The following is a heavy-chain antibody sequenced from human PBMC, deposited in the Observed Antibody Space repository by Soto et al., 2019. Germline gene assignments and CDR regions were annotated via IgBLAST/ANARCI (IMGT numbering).Heavy chain of an antibody. CDR2: ISGSGSIT. Sequence: RRLSCAASEFTFSNYAMTWVRQAPGKGLEWVSSISGSGSITYYAESVKGRFAISRDNSKNTLFLQMNSLRAEDTAIYYCAKAEKISAAAGYLENWGQGTQVTVSS. J-gene: IGHJ4*02. D-gene: IGHD6-13*01. CDR1: EFTFSNYA. V-gene: IGHV3-23*01. CDR3: AKAEKISAAAGYLEN.